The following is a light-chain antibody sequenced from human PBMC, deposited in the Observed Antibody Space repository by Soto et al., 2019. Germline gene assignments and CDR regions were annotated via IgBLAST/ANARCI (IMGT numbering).Light chain of an antibody. CDR2: KAS. V-gene: IGKV1-5*03. CDR1: QSTSSR. Sequence: DIQMTQSPSTLSASVGDRVIITCRASQSTSSRLAWYQQKPGQDPKLLIYKASSLESWFPSRFSGSESGTEFTLTISSLQPDDSATYYCHQYYSYPYTFGQGTKLEIK. CDR3: HQYYSYPYT. J-gene: IGKJ2*01.